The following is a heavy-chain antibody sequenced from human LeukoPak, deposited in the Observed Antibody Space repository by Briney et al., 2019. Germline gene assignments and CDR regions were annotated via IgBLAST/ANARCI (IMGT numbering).Heavy chain of an antibody. D-gene: IGHD1-1*01. CDR3: ARDLSTTAPTY. Sequence: GGSLRLSCAASGFTFSRSWMSWVRQVPGKGLEWVANIKQDGSEKYYVDSVKGRFTISRDSTQNSLYLQMNSLRAEDTAVYYCARDLSTTAPTYWGQGTLVTVSS. J-gene: IGHJ4*02. V-gene: IGHV3-7*03. CDR2: IKQDGSEK. CDR1: GFTFSRSW.